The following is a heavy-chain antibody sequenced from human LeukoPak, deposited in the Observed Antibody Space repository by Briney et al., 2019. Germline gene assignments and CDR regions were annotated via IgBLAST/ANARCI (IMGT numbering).Heavy chain of an antibody. V-gene: IGHV3-13*01. J-gene: IGHJ6*03. CDR2: IGTAGDT. Sequence: PGGSLRLSCAASGFTFSSYAMSWVRQAPGKGLEWVSAIGTAGDTYYPGSVKGRFTISRENAKNSLYLQMNSLRAGDTAVYYCARARTKGDHYYYMDVWGKGTTVTISS. CDR1: GFTFSSYA. CDR3: ARARTKGDHYYYMDV. D-gene: IGHD2-8*01.